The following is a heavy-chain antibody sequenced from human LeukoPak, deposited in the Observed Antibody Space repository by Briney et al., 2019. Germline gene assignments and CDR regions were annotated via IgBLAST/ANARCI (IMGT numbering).Heavy chain of an antibody. CDR3: ARVKASSTSWTFDQ. CDR1: GGSTNSFY. D-gene: IGHD2-2*01. Sequence: SETLSLTCSVSGGSTNSFYWSWIRQSGGKGLEWIGRIYSSGSTVYNPSLNSRLTMSIDTSKNQFSLTLKSVTATDTAVYYCARVKASSTSWTFDQWGQGALVTVSS. CDR2: IYSSGST. V-gene: IGHV4-4*07. J-gene: IGHJ4*02.